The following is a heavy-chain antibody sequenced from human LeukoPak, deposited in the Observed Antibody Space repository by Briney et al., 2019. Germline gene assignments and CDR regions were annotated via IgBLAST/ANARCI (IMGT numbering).Heavy chain of an antibody. J-gene: IGHJ3*02. CDR1: GYTFTGYY. D-gene: IGHD6-19*01. Sequence: ASVKVSCKASGYTFTGYYMHWVRQAPGQGLEWMGIINPGGGSTIYAQKFQGRVTMTRDTSTSTVYVELSSLRSEDTAVYYCARSETIPVAGGRYSGTYTTPWDAFDIWGLGTMVTVSS. CDR2: INPGGGST. V-gene: IGHV1-46*01. CDR3: ARSETIPVAGGRYSGTYTTPWDAFDI.